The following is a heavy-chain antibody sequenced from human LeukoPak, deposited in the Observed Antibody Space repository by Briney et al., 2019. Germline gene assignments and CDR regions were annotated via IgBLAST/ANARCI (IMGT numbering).Heavy chain of an antibody. J-gene: IGHJ1*01. V-gene: IGHV4-34*01. Sequence: SETLSLTCAVYGGSFSGYYWSWIRQPPGEGLEWIGEINHSGSTNYNPSLKSRVTISVDTSKNQFSLKLSSVTAADTAVYYCARVVFYSSSFQYFQHWGQGTLVTVSS. D-gene: IGHD6-13*01. CDR3: ARVVFYSSSFQYFQH. CDR1: GGSFSGYY. CDR2: INHSGST.